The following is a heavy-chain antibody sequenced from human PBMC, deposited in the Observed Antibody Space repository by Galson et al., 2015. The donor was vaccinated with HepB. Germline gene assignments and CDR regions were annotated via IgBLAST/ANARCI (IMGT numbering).Heavy chain of an antibody. D-gene: IGHD2-2*02. CDR2: INWNSGSI. V-gene: IGHV3-9*01. Sequence: SLRLSCAASGFTFDEYAMRWVRQVPGKGLEWVSSINWNSGSIDYADFVKGRFTISRDNAKKSLYLQMNSLRTEDTALYYCAKEKRPYCSNTSCYTTGMDVWGQGTTVTVSS. CDR3: AKEKRPYCSNTSCYTTGMDV. CDR1: GFTFDEYA. J-gene: IGHJ6*02.